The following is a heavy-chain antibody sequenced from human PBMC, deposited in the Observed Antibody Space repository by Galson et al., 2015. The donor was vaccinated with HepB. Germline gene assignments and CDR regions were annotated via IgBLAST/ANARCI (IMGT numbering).Heavy chain of an antibody. V-gene: IGHV3-23*01. J-gene: IGHJ4*02. CDR3: AKGSEKVWGTYRYNFDY. D-gene: IGHD3-16*02. Sequence: LRLSCAVAGFTCGSYAMRWVRQGSGEGLVWVATISGSGGRTVYADSVQGRFIISRDIYKSILYLLMNSLRADDTAVYFCAKGSEKVWGTYRYNFDYWGQGTLVTVSS. CDR1: GFTCGSYA. CDR2: ISGSGGRT.